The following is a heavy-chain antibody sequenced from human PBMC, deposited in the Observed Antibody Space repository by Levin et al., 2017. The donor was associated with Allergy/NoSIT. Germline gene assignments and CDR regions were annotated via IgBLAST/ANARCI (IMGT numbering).Heavy chain of an antibody. CDR1: GFSISSSI. V-gene: IGHV3-53*01. D-gene: IGHD6-13*01. CDR3: ARAYLGIAHNWFDP. CDR2: IYSGGDT. Sequence: GGSLRLSCAASGFSISSSIMAWVRQAPEKGLKWVSAIYSGGDTFYADSVKGRFTISRDTSRNTLYLQMNSLRAEDAAVYYCARAYLGIAHNWFDPWGQGTLVTVSS. J-gene: IGHJ5*02.